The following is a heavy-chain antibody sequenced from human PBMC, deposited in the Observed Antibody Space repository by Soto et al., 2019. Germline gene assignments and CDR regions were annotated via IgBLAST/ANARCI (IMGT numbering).Heavy chain of an antibody. D-gene: IGHD3-3*01. J-gene: IGHJ4*02. Sequence: GGSLRLSCAASGFTFSSYAMSWVRQAPGKGLEWVSAISGSGGSTYYADSVKGRFTISRDNSKNTLYLQMNSLRAEDTAVYYCAKVGDYDFWSGYYTLLFYFDYWGQGTLVTVSS. CDR1: GFTFSSYA. CDR2: ISGSGGST. CDR3: AKVGDYDFWSGYYTLLFYFDY. V-gene: IGHV3-23*01.